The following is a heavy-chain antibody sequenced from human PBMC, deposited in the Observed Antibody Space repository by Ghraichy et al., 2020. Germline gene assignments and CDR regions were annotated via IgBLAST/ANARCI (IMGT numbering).Heavy chain of an antibody. CDR1: GGSFSGYY. Sequence: SETLSLTCAVYGGSFSGYYWSWIRQPPGKGLEWIGEINHSGSTNYNPSLKSRVTISVDTSKNQFSLKLSSVTAADTAVYYCARGRRAIFRVVTQNDVMDVGGQGTTVTVPS. CDR2: INHSGST. CDR3: ARGRRAIFRVVTQNDVMDV. V-gene: IGHV4-34*01. J-gene: IGHJ6*02. D-gene: IGHD3-3*01.